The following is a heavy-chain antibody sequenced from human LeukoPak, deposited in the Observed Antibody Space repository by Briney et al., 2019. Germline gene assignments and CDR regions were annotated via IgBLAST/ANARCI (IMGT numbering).Heavy chain of an antibody. Sequence: GGSLRLSCAASGFTFSSYGMHWVRQAPGKGLEWVAFIRYDGSNKYYADSVKGRFTISRDNSKNTLYLQMNSLRAEDTAVYYCAKVLGRSYYDTSGPTDYWGQGTLVTVSS. J-gene: IGHJ4*02. CDR1: GFTFSSYG. CDR2: IRYDGSNK. D-gene: IGHD3-22*01. CDR3: AKVLGRSYYDTSGPTDY. V-gene: IGHV3-30*02.